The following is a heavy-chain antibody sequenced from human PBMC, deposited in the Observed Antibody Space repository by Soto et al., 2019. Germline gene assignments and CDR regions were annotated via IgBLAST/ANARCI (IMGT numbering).Heavy chain of an antibody. CDR3: ALDTYYYASGSPGP. J-gene: IGHJ5*02. Sequence: PSETLSLTCTVSGGSISSGDYYWSWIRQPPGKGLEWIGYIYYSGSTYYNPSLKSRVTISVDTSKNQFSLKLSSVTAADTAVYYCALDTYYYASGSPGPWGQGTLVTVSS. D-gene: IGHD3-10*01. CDR2: IYYSGST. CDR1: GGSISSGDYY. V-gene: IGHV4-30-4*01.